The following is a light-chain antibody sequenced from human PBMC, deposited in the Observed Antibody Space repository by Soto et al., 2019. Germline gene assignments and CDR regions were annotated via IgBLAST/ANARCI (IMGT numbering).Light chain of an antibody. Sequence: SALTQPASVSGSPGQSITISCTGTSSDIGRYKYVSWYQHHPGKVPKLIIYGVSNRPSGVSSRFSGSKSGNTASLTISGLQAEDEADYYCSSYTTTTARLFGGGTKLTVL. J-gene: IGLJ3*02. CDR2: GVS. CDR1: SSDIGRYKY. V-gene: IGLV2-14*01. CDR3: SSYTTTTARL.